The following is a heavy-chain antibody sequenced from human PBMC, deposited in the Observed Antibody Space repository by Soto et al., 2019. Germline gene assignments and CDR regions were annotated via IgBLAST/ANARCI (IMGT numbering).Heavy chain of an antibody. Sequence: QVQLVESGGGVVQPGRSLRLSCAASGFNFGGYGMHWVRQAPGKGLEWVAITRHDGSNTYYADSVRGRFTISRDNSKNTLYLQMNRLTVEDTAVYYCVRDGVGATTYFGYFDYWGQGTLLTVSS. CDR3: VRDGVGATTYFGYFDY. V-gene: IGHV3-33*01. CDR1: GFNFGGYG. J-gene: IGHJ4*02. CDR2: TRHDGSNT. D-gene: IGHD1-26*01.